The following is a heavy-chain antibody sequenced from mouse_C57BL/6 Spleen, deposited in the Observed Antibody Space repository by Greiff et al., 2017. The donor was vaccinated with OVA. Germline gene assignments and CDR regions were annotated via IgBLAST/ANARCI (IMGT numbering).Heavy chain of an antibody. J-gene: IGHJ3*01. Sequence: QVQLQQPGAELVRPGSSVKLSCKASGYTFTSYWMDWVKQRPGQGLEWIGNIYPSDSETHYNQKFKDKATLTVDKSSSTAYMQLSSLTSEDSAVYDDAREDYSNSNAYWGQGTLVTVSA. CDR2: IYPSDSET. CDR1: GYTFTSYW. CDR3: AREDYSNSNAY. D-gene: IGHD2-5*01. V-gene: IGHV1-61*01.